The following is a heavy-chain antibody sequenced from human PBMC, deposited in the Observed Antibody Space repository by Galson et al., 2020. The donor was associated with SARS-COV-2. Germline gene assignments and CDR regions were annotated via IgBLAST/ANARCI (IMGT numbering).Heavy chain of an antibody. D-gene: IGHD6-13*01. Sequence: SETLSLTCAVYVGSFSDYYWNWIRHPPGKGLEWIGEISHSGSTNSNPSLKSRVTISVDTSTNQFPLRLTSVTAADTAVYYCARRADSSSWFVCAYGGQGTRFTVSS. CDR2: ISHSGST. CDR3: ARRADSSSWFVCAY. J-gene: IGHJ4*02. V-gene: IGHV4-34*01. CDR1: VGSFSDYY.